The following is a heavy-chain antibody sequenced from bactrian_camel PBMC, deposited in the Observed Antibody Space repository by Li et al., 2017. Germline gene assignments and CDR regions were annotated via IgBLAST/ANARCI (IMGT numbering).Heavy chain of an antibody. J-gene: IGHJ4*01. D-gene: IGHD7*01. Sequence: QVQLVESGGGSVQAGGALRLSCTTYHLYIDSYCMAFFREAPGHEREGVAAISSVGHDPNYVDSVEGRFTISRDNAENTVYLQMNSLKPEDTAMYYCAASKGGNWCGYSQGTQVTVS. CDR1: HLYIDSYC. CDR2: ISSVGHDP. V-gene: IGHV3-3*01.